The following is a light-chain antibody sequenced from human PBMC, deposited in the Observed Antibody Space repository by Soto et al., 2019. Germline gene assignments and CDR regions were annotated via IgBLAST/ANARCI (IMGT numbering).Light chain of an antibody. CDR3: QQYNNWPLT. J-gene: IGKJ4*01. CDR2: GAS. Sequence: EIVMTQSPATLSVSPGERATLSCRASQSVSSNLAWYQQKAGQAPRLLIYGASTRATGIPARFSGGGSGTELTLTISRLQSEDFAVYYCQQYNNWPLTFGGGTKVEIQ. V-gene: IGKV3-15*01. CDR1: QSVSSN.